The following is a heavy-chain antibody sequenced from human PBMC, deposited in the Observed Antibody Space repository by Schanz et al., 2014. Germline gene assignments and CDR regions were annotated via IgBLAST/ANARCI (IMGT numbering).Heavy chain of an antibody. CDR2: ISVYTGNT. Sequence: QVQLVQSGAEVKKPGASVRVSCKASGYTFTTYAMSWVRKAPGQGLEWVGWISVYTGNTKYGQKVQGRVTMTADTSTNTAYMALTDLRSDDTAVYYCARDRRFFDRDDLYYFDSWGQGTLVTVSS. D-gene: IGHD3-3*01. CDR1: GYTFTTYA. J-gene: IGHJ4*02. V-gene: IGHV1-18*01. CDR3: ARDRRFFDRDDLYYFDS.